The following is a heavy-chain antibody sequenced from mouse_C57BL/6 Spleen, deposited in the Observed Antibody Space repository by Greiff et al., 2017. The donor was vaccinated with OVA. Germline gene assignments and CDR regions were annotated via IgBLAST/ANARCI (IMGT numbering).Heavy chain of an antibody. D-gene: IGHD1-1*01. CDR3: ARLGYGSPFAY. J-gene: IGHJ3*01. Sequence: EVQGVESGGGLVQPGESLKLSCESNEYAFPSHDMSWVRKTPEKRLELVAAINSDGGSTYYPDTMERRFIISRDNTKKTLYLQMSSLRSEDTAVYYCARLGYGSPFAYWGQGTLVTVSA. V-gene: IGHV5-2*01. CDR2: INSDGGST. CDR1: EYAFPSHD.